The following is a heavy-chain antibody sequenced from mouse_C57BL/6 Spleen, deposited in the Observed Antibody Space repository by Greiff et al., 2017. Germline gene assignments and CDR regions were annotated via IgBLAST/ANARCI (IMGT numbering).Heavy chain of an antibody. J-gene: IGHJ1*03. Sequence: EVQLEESGPELVKPGPSVKMSCKASGFTFTDYYMDWVKQRHGKSLEWIGNVNPENGGTSYNQKFKGKATLTVDTSSDTAYMELNSLTSEDSAVYYCARNCATFPYFDVWGTGTTVTVSS. CDR3: ARNCATFPYFDV. CDR1: GFTFTDYY. V-gene: IGHV1-36*01. CDR2: VNPENGGT.